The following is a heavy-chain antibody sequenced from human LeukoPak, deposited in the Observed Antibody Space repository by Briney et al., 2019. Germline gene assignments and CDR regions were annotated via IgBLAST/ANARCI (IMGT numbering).Heavy chain of an antibody. V-gene: IGHV4-59*01. Sequence: PSETLSLICTVSGGSISSYYWSWIRHPPRKGLGWIGYIYYSGSTNYNPSLTSRVTIPVEASKSQFSLKLSSVTSADTAVYYCARGGYSISPLDYYMDVWGKGTTVTVSS. CDR3: ARGGYSISPLDYYMDV. CDR2: IYYSGST. D-gene: IGHD6-13*01. CDR1: GGSISSYY. J-gene: IGHJ6*03.